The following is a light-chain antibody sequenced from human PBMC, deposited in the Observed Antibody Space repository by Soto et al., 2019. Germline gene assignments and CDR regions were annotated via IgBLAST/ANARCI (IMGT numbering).Light chain of an antibody. CDR2: DVS. Sequence: ALTQPRSVSGSPGQSVAISCTGTSSDVGGYDYVSWFQQHPGKAPKLMIYDVSKRPSGVPDRFSGSKSGNTASLTISGLQAEDEADYYCCSYAGSPYVFGTGTKVTVL. CDR1: SSDVGGYDY. V-gene: IGLV2-11*01. J-gene: IGLJ1*01. CDR3: CSYAGSPYV.